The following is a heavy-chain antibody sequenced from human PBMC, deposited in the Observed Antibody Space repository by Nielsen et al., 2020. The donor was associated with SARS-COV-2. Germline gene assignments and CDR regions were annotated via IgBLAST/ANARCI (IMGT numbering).Heavy chain of an antibody. CDR2: ISSSGNYI. D-gene: IGHD6-19*01. J-gene: IGHJ6*02. CDR1: GFTFSSFS. CDR3: TRRVAGGTMDV. Sequence: GGSLRLSYAASGFTFSSFSMNWVRQAPGKGLEWVSTISSSGNYIDYADSVKGRFTVSRDNAKNSLYLQMNSLRPEDTAVYFCTRRVAGGTMDVWGQGTTVTVSS. V-gene: IGHV3-21*01.